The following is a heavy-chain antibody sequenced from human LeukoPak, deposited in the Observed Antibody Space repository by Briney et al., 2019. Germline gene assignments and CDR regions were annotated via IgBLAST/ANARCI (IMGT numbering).Heavy chain of an antibody. CDR1: GGSISSSNW. D-gene: IGHD1-26*01. CDR3: ANIIVGTTRHAFDI. Sequence: SETLSLTCAVSGGSISSSNWWSWARQPPGKGLEWIGEIYHSGSTNYNPSLKSRVTISVDTSKNQFSLKLSSVTAADTAVYYCANIIVGTTRHAFDIWGQGTMVTVSS. V-gene: IGHV4-4*02. J-gene: IGHJ3*02. CDR2: IYHSGST.